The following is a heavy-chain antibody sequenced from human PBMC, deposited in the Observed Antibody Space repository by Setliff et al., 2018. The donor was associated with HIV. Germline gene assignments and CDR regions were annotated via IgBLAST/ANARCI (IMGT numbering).Heavy chain of an antibody. V-gene: IGHV4-38-2*02. CDR2: IHQSGST. CDR1: GASISSGYY. D-gene: IGHD3-22*01. Sequence: SETLSLTCIVSGASISSGYYWGWIRQPPGKGLEWIGSIHQSGSTYYNPSLKSRVTISVDTSKNQFSLKLSSVTAADAAVYYCASRVYYYDSSGYLREEGFDPWGQGTLVTVSS. CDR3: ASRVYYYDSSGYLREEGFDP. J-gene: IGHJ5*02.